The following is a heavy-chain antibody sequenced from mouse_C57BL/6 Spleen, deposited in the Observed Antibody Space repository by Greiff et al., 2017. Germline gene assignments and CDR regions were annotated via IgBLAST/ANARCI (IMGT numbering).Heavy chain of an antibody. CDR1: GYTFTDYY. J-gene: IGHJ4*01. V-gene: IGHV1-26*01. CDR3: AKTSTYAMDY. D-gene: IGHD3-1*01. Sequence: VQLQQSGPELVKPGASVKISCKASGYTFTDYYMNWVKQSHGKSLEWIGDINPNNGGTSYNQKFKGKATLTVDKSSSTAYMELRSLTSEDSAVYYCAKTSTYAMDYWGQETSVTVSS. CDR2: INPNNGGT.